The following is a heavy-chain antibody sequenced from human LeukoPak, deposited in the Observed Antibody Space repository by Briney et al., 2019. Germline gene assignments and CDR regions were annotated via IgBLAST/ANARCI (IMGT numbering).Heavy chain of an antibody. D-gene: IGHD4-17*01. V-gene: IGHV4-59*01. CDR3: ARVGLRGVTTLYFDH. CDR2: IYDSGST. J-gene: IGHJ4*02. Sequence: PSETLSLTCSVSGGSISSYYWSWIRQPPGEGLEWIGYIYDSGSTNYNPSLKSRVTISVDTSKNQFSLKVSSVTAADTAVYYCARVGLRGVTTLYFDHWGQGTLVTVSS. CDR1: GGSISSYY.